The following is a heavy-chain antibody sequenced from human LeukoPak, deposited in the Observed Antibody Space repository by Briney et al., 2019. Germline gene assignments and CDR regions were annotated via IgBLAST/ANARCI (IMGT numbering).Heavy chain of an antibody. V-gene: IGHV3-21*01. Sequence: GGSLRLSCSASGFTFSSYSMNWVRQAQGKGLEWVSSISSGSTYIYYADSVKGRFTLSRDNAKNSLYLQMNILRAEDTAVYYCASSSGASWGYFDYWGQGTLVTVSS. CDR2: ISSGSTYI. CDR3: ASSSGASWGYFDY. D-gene: IGHD2-15*01. J-gene: IGHJ4*02. CDR1: GFTFSSYS.